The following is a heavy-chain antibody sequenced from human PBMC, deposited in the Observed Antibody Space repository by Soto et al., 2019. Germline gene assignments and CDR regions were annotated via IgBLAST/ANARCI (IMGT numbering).Heavy chain of an antibody. CDR2: INHSGST. V-gene: IGHV4-34*01. CDR1: GGPFSGYY. CDR3: ATAVMTTVTTDAGPPYNWFDP. D-gene: IGHD4-17*01. J-gene: IGHJ5*02. Sequence: PSETLSLTCAVYGGPFSGYYWSWIRQPPGKGLEWIGEINHSGSTNYNPSLKSRVTISVDTSKNQFSLKLSSVTAADTAVYYCATAVMTTVTTDAGPPYNWFDPWGQGTLVTVSS.